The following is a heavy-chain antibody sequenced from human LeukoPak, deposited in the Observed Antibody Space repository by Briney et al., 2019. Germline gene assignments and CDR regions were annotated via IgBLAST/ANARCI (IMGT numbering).Heavy chain of an antibody. CDR2: ISAYKGNT. CDR1: GYTFTSYG. J-gene: IGHJ6*03. V-gene: IGHV1-18*01. Sequence: ASVKVSCKASGYTFTSYGISWVRQAPGQGLEWMGWISAYKGNTNYAQKLQGRVTMTTDTSTSTAYMELRSLRSDDTAVYYCARVQYYYDSSGYYEYYYYYYMDVWGKGTTVTVSS. D-gene: IGHD3-22*01. CDR3: ARVQYYYDSSGYYEYYYYYYMDV.